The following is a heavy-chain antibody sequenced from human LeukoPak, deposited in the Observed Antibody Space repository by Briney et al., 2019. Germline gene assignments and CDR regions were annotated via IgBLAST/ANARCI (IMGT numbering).Heavy chain of an antibody. Sequence: SETLSLTCTVSGDSISSGDYYWSWIRQPPGKGLEWIGYIYYSGSTYYNPSLKSRVTISVDTSKNQFSLKLSSVTAADTAVYYCARGGVINLLYYYYGMDVWGKGTTVTVSS. CDR2: IYYSGST. CDR1: GDSISSGDYY. CDR3: ARGGVINLLYYYYGMDV. V-gene: IGHV4-30-4*01. D-gene: IGHD3-10*01. J-gene: IGHJ6*04.